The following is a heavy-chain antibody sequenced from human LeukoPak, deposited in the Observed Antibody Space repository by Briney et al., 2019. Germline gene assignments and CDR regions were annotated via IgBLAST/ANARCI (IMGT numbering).Heavy chain of an antibody. CDR1: GYTFTGYY. Sequence: ASVKVSCKASGYTFTGYYMHWVRQAPRQGVEWMGWINPNRGGTKYAQKFQGRVTMTRDTSISTAYRELSRLRSDDTAVYYCARDPSPGLDLWRSSSTCYFDCWGQGTLVTVSS. V-gene: IGHV1-2*02. J-gene: IGHJ4*02. CDR2: INPNRGGT. D-gene: IGHD3-3*01. CDR3: ARDPSPGLDLWRSSSTCYFDC.